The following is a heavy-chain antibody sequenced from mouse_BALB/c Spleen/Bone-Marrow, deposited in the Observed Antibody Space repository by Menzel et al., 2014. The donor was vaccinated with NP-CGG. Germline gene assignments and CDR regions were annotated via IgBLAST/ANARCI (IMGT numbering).Heavy chain of an antibody. CDR2: ISSGSTSI. V-gene: IGHV5-17*02. J-gene: IGHJ1*01. CDR3: ARGGNWDDFDV. CDR1: GFTFSSFG. Sequence: EVQLVESGGGLVQPGESRKLSCAASGFTFSSFGMHWVRQAPERGLEWVAYISSGSTSIFYSDTVRGRFTISRDNPKNTLFLQMTSLTSEDTAMYYCARGGNWDDFDVWGAGTTVTVSS. D-gene: IGHD4-1*01.